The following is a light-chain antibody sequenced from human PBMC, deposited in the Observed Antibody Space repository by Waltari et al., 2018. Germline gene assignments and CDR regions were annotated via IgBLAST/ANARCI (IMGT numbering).Light chain of an antibody. Sequence: DIQMTQSPSSLSASVGDRVTITCHASQDISNSLNWYQQKPGKAPKLLIYDASNLETGVPSRFGGSGSGTDFTFTISSLQPEDIATYYCQQYDNLLTFGGGTKVEIK. J-gene: IGKJ4*01. CDR3: QQYDNLLT. CDR1: QDISNS. V-gene: IGKV1-33*01. CDR2: DAS.